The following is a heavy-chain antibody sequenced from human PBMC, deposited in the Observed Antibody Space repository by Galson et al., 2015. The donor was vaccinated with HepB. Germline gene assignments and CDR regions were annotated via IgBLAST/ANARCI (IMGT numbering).Heavy chain of an antibody. J-gene: IGHJ6*03. CDR3: ARDSSGYSSVSYYMDV. CDR1: GYTFTSYA. CDR2: INAGNGNT. D-gene: IGHD5-12*01. V-gene: IGHV1-3*01. Sequence: SVKVSCKASGYTFTSYAMHWVRQAPGQRLEWMGWINAGNGNTKYSQKFQGRVTITRDTSASTAYMELSSLRSEDTAVYYCARDSSGYSSVSYYMDVWGKGTTVTVSS.